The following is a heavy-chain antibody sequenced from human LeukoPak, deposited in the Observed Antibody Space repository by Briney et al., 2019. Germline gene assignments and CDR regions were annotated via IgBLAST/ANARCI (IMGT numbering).Heavy chain of an antibody. V-gene: IGHV4-39*07. CDR1: GGSISSSSYY. D-gene: IGHD3-16*02. CDR2: MYYSGST. CDR3: ARGAPVTRLIWGSYPT. Sequence: SETLSLTCTVSGGSISSSSYYWGWIRQPPGKGLEWIGSMYYSGSTYYNPSLKSRVTISVDTSKNQFSLKLSSVTAADTAVYYCARGAPVTRLIWGSYPTWGQGTLVTVSS. J-gene: IGHJ4*02.